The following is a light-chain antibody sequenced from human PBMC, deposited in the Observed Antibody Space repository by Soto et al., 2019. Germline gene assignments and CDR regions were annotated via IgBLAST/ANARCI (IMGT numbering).Light chain of an antibody. CDR2: GAS. J-gene: IGKJ4*01. CDR3: QERSNWPRST. Sequence: IVLTQSPATLSLSPGESAALSCRASQTLSNDFAWYQQRPGQAPRLLIYGASKRAPGIPDRFSGSGSGADFTLTISRLEPEDFAVYYCQERSNWPRSTFGGGTKVEIK. V-gene: IGKV3-11*01. CDR1: QTLSND.